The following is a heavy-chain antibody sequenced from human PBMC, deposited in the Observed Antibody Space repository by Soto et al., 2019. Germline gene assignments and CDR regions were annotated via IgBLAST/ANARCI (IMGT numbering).Heavy chain of an antibody. V-gene: IGHV6-1*01. Sequence: QVQLQQSGPGVVKPSQTLSLTCAISGDSVSSTSATWDWIRQSTSRGLEWLGRTYYRSKWKTDYAESVQGRITINADTPKNQLSLQLNSVTPDDTAVYYCVRLRGNSWLDAWGQGIRVTVSS. CDR3: VRLRGNSWLDA. CDR2: TYYRSKWKT. J-gene: IGHJ5*02. CDR1: GDSVSSTSAT.